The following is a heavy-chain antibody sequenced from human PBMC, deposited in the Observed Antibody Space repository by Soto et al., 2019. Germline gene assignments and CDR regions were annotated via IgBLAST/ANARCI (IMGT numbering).Heavy chain of an antibody. CDR1: GFSLSNARMG. Sequence: NSGPTLVNPTETLTLTCTVSGFSLSNARMGVSWIRQPPGKALEWLAHIFSNDEKSYSTSLKSRLTISKDTSKSQVVLTMTNMDPVDTATYYCARTHIYYDSSGYYYYGMDVWGQGTTVTVSS. CDR2: IFSNDEK. D-gene: IGHD3-22*01. CDR3: ARTHIYYDSSGYYYYGMDV. V-gene: IGHV2-26*01. J-gene: IGHJ6*02.